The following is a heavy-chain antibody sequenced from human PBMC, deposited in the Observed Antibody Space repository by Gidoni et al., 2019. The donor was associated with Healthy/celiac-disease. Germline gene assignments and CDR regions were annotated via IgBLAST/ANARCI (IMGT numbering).Heavy chain of an antibody. CDR1: GFTFSSYA. J-gene: IGHJ4*02. D-gene: IGHD3-22*01. Sequence: EVQLLESGGGLVQPGGSLRLSCAASGFTFSSYAMSWVRQAPGKGLEWVSAISGSGGSTYYADSVKGRFTISRDNSKNTLYLQMNSLRAEDTAVYYCATPQYYYDNENYFDYWGQGTLVTVSS. CDR2: ISGSGGST. CDR3: ATPQYYYDNENYFDY. V-gene: IGHV3-23*01.